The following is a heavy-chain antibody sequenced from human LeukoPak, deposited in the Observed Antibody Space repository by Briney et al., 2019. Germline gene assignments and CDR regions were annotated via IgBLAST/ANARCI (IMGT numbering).Heavy chain of an antibody. CDR3: AKDQVGSSWFFDY. J-gene: IGHJ4*02. V-gene: IGHV3-23*01. CDR1: GFTLSSYA. Sequence: GGSLRLSCVASGFTLSSYAMSWVRQAPGEGLEWVSAISASGDSTYYADSVKGRFTISRDNSKNTLYLQMNSLRAEDTAIYYCAKDQVGSSWFFDYWGQGTLVTVSS. CDR2: ISASGDST. D-gene: IGHD6-13*01.